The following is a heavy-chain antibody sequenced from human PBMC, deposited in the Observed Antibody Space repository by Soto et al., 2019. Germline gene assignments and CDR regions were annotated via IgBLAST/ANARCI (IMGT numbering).Heavy chain of an antibody. V-gene: IGHV3-30*19. Sequence: QVHLVESGGGVVQPGRSLRLSCAVSGFTLTTYGMQWVRQAPGKGLEWVAFVSQDGSRKYYADSVKGRFTITSDYSKNTLFLQMNSLRVEDTALYFCASGADYWGQGTLVTVSS. CDR2: VSQDGSRK. CDR3: ASGADY. J-gene: IGHJ4*02. CDR1: GFTLTTYG.